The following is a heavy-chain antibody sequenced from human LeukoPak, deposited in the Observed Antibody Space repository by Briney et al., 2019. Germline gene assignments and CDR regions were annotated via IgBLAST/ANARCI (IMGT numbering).Heavy chain of an antibody. J-gene: IGHJ6*03. CDR2: ISGSGFTI. V-gene: IGHV3-48*01. CDR1: GFTLSNYS. CDR3: AKSPSYYYYYYMDV. Sequence: GGSLRLSCAVSGFTLSNYSMNWVRQAPGKGLEWISYISGSGFTIHYADSVKGRFTISRDNSKNTLYLQMNSLRADDTAVYFCAKSPSYYYYYYMDVWGKGTTVTVSS.